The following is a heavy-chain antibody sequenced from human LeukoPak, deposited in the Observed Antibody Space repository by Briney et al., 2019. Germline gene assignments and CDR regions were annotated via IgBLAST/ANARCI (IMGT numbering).Heavy chain of an antibody. CDR1: GFTFSSYG. Sequence: QPGGSLRLPCAASGFTFSSYGMHWVRQAPGKGLEWVAFIRNDGSNKYYADSVKGRFTISRDNSKNTLYLQMNSLRAEDTAVYYCAKGGTWYSSSWPAEYFQHWGQGTLVTVSS. D-gene: IGHD6-13*01. J-gene: IGHJ1*01. CDR3: AKGGTWYSSSWPAEYFQH. V-gene: IGHV3-30*02. CDR2: IRNDGSNK.